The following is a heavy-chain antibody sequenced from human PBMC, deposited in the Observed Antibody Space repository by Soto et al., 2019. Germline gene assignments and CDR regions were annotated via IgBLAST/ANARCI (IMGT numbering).Heavy chain of an antibody. V-gene: IGHV3-23*01. Sequence: EVQLLESGGDSVQPGGSVRLSCAGSGFTFINYAMNWVRQAPGKGLEWVSTISGGGDATFFADSVRGRFTFSRDNSKNTVTLQMNSLVVDDTAVYYCARKVVGSTSRPDYWYFDLWGSGTRVTVPS. J-gene: IGHJ2*01. D-gene: IGHD2-21*01. CDR1: GFTFINYA. CDR2: ISGGGDAT. CDR3: ARKVVGSTSRPDYWYFDL.